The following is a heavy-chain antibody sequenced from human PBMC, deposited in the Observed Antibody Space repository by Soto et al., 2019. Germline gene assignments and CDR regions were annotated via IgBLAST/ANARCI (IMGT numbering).Heavy chain of an antibody. D-gene: IGHD2-21*01. V-gene: IGHV4-30-2*01. J-gene: IGHJ5*02. Sequence: QLQLQEFGSGVVKPSQTLSLSCAVSGDSISSGVYSWAWIRQPPGKGLEWVGDIYWSGNSDSNPYLRSRLTTSVGRAKNQFSLRLRALTAADPAMYYCARAHSAGSWFDPWGPGTRVTVSS. CDR1: GDSISSGVYS. CDR2: IYWSGNS. CDR3: ARAHSAGSWFDP.